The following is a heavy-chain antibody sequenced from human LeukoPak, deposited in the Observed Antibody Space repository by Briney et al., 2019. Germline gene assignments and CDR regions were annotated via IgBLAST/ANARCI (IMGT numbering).Heavy chain of an antibody. J-gene: IGHJ6*03. D-gene: IGHD4-11*01. CDR2: IYSGGST. Sequence: GGSLRLSCAASGFTVSSNYMSWVRQAPGKGLEWVSVIYSGGSTYYADSVKGRFTISRDNSKNTLYLQMNSLRAEDTAVYYCASGYSNAYYYYYMDVWGKGTTVTVSS. CDR1: GFTVSSNY. V-gene: IGHV3-53*01. CDR3: ASGYSNAYYYYYMDV.